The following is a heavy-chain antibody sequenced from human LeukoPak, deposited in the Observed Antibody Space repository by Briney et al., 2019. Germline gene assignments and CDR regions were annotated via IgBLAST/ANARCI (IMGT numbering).Heavy chain of an antibody. CDR2: IYYSGST. Sequence: SETLSLTCTVSGGSISSYYWSWIRQPPGKGLEWIGYIYYSGSTNYNPSLKSRVTISVDTSENQFSLKLSSVTAADTAVYYCARVYSDHFPYFQHWGQGTLVTVSS. CDR1: GGSISSYY. V-gene: IGHV4-59*01. CDR3: ARVYSDHFPYFQH. J-gene: IGHJ1*01. D-gene: IGHD5-12*01.